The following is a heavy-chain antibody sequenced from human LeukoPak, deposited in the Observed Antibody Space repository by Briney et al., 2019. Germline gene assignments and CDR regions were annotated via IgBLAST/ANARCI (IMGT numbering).Heavy chain of an antibody. V-gene: IGHV3-30*18. J-gene: IGHJ4*02. Sequence: PGGSLRLSCAASGFIFSNDAMHWVRQAPGKGLEWVAVISYDGSNKYYADSVKGRFTISRDNSKNTLYLQMNSLRAEDTAVYYCAKDRLNYFDYWGQGTLVTVSS. CDR3: AKDRLNYFDY. CDR1: GFIFSNDA. CDR2: ISYDGSNK.